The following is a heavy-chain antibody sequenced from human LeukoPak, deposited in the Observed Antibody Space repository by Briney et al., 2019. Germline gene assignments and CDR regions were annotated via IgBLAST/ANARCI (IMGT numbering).Heavy chain of an antibody. D-gene: IGHD1-26*01. Sequence: GGSLRLSCAASGFTFSSYGMHWVRQAPGKGLEWVAFIRYDGSNKYYADSVKGRFTISRDNAKNSLYLQMNSLRAEDTAVYYCAREAVGAHRFDYWGQGTLVTVSS. CDR2: IRYDGSNK. J-gene: IGHJ4*02. V-gene: IGHV3-30*02. CDR3: AREAVGAHRFDY. CDR1: GFTFSSYG.